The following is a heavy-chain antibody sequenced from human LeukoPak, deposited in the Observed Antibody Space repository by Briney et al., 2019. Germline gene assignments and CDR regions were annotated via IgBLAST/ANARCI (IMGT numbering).Heavy chain of an antibody. V-gene: IGHV3-7*01. J-gene: IGHJ2*01. CDR2: IKQDGSEK. CDR1: GFTFSSYW. CDR3: ARDLDGDYPRWYFDL. D-gene: IGHD4-17*01. Sequence: GGSLRLSCAASGFTFSSYWMIWVRRAPGKGLEWVANIKQDGSEKYYVDAVKGRFTISRNNAKNSLYLQMSSLRAEDTAVYYCARDLDGDYPRWYFDLWGRGTLVTVSS.